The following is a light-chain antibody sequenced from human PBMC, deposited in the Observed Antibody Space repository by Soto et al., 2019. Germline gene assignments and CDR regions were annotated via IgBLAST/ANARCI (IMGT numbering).Light chain of an antibody. J-gene: IGLJ1*01. CDR3: SSSGGGINVYV. V-gene: IGLV2-8*01. Sequence: QSALTQPPSASGSPGQSVTISCTGTSSDVGGYNYVSWYQQHPGKAPKLMIYAVSKRPSGVPDRFSGSKSGNTASLTVSGLQADDEADYYCSSSGGGINVYVFGTGTKVTVL. CDR1: SSDVGGYNY. CDR2: AVS.